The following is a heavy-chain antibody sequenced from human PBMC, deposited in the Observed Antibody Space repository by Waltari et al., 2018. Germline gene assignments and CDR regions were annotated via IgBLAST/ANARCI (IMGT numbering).Heavy chain of an antibody. CDR1: GFPSSRYG. CDR3: AKDLRYCYGGSCAGCCGFDI. Sequence: QMQLVESGGSVVQPGRSLRLSCVASGFPSSRYGLYCLRQSPGKGLVWVAVISYDGINKYYADSVKGRFTISRDNSKNTYLQMDRLTAEDTAIYYCAKDLRYCYGGSCAGCCGFDIWGPGTMVTVSS. CDR2: ISYDGINK. D-gene: IGHD2-15*01. J-gene: IGHJ3*02. V-gene: IGHV3-30*18.